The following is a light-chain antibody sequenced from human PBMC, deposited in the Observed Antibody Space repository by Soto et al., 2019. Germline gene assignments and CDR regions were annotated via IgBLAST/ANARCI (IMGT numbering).Light chain of an antibody. CDR2: DVT. CDR1: SSDVGDYKY. Sequence: QSVLTQPPSASGSPGQSVTISCTGTSSDVGDYKYVSWYQQHPGKAPKLIIFDVTKRPSGVPDRFSGSKSGNTASLTISGLQAEDEADYYCCSYAGSYTYVFGSGTKVTVL. V-gene: IGLV2-11*01. J-gene: IGLJ1*01. CDR3: CSYAGSYTYV.